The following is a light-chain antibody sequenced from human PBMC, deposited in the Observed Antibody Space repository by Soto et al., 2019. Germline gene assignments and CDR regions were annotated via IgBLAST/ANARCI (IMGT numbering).Light chain of an antibody. Sequence: DIQVTQSPSSLSASVGDRITITCRPSQSISSYLNWYQQKPGKAPKLLIYAASSLQSGVPSRFSGSGSVTDFTLTISSLQPEDFATYYCQQSYSTPPTFGQGTKVDIK. J-gene: IGKJ1*01. CDR1: QSISSY. V-gene: IGKV1-39*01. CDR2: AAS. CDR3: QQSYSTPPT.